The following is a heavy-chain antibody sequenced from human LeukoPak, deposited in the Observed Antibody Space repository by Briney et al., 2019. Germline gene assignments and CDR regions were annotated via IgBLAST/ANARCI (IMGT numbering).Heavy chain of an antibody. CDR3: ASAQYGDYLNWFDP. D-gene: IGHD4-17*01. CDR1: GGSFSGYY. J-gene: IGHJ5*02. V-gene: IGHV4-34*01. CDR2: INHSGST. Sequence: SETLSLTCAVYGGSFSGYYWSWIRQPPGKGLEWIGEINHSGSTNYNPSLKSRVTISVDTSKNQFSLKLSSVTAADTAVYYCASAQYGDYLNWFDPWGQGTLVTVSS.